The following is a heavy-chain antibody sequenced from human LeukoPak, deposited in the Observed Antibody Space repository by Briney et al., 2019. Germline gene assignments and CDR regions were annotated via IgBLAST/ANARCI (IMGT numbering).Heavy chain of an antibody. CDR1: GGSISSGSYY. J-gene: IGHJ4*02. CDR3: ARAANYYDSSGYSES. CDR2: IYTSGST. Sequence: SETLSLTCTVSGGSISSGSYYWRWIRQPAGKGLEWIGRIYTSGSTNYNPSLKSRVTISVDTSKNQFSLKLSSVTAADTAVYYCARAANYYDSSGYSESWGQGTLVAVSS. D-gene: IGHD3-22*01. V-gene: IGHV4-61*02.